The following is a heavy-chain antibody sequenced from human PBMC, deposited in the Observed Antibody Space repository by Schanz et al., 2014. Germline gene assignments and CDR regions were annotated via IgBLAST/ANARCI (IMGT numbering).Heavy chain of an antibody. CDR1: GFTFSNFA. D-gene: IGHD1-26*01. CDR3: ARFNSGSHSPPYYYYGMDV. J-gene: IGHJ6*02. CDR2: ISYDGSHK. V-gene: IGHV3-30*14. Sequence: QVQLVESGGGVVQPGRSLRLSCAASGFTFSNFAIHWVRQAPGKGLEWVAVISYDGSHKDYADSVKGRFTISRDNSKNTLYLQMNSLIAEDTAVYYCARFNSGSHSPPYYYYGMDVWGQGTTVTVSS.